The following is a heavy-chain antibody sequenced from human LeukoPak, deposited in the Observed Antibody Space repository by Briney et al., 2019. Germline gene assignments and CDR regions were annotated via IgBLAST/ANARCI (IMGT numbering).Heavy chain of an antibody. D-gene: IGHD2-15*01. V-gene: IGHV3-74*01. J-gene: IGHJ4*02. CDR2: IDNDGSST. CDR1: GFTFNNYW. Sequence: TGGSLRLSCAASGFTFNNYWMHWVRQAPGKGLVWVARIDNDGSSTVYADSAKGRFTISRDNAKNTVYLQMNRLRGEDTALYYCVRGLQGPDYWGQGTLVIVSS. CDR3: VRGLQGPDY.